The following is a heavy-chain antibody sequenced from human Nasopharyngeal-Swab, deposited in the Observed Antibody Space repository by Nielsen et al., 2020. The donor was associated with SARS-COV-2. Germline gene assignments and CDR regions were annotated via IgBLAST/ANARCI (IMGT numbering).Heavy chain of an antibody. Sequence: SETLSLPCTVSGGSISSSRYYWGWIRQPPGKGLEWIGSIYYSGSTYYNPSLKSRVTISVDTSKNQFSLKLSSVTAADTAVYYCATPRYSYGSGSYGGMDVWGQGTTVTVSS. D-gene: IGHD3-10*01. CDR3: ATPRYSYGSGSYGGMDV. CDR2: IYYSGST. J-gene: IGHJ6*02. V-gene: IGHV4-39*01. CDR1: GGSISSSRYY.